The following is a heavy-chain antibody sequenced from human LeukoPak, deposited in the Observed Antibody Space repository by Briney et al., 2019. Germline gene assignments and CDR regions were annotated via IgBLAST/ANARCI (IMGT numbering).Heavy chain of an antibody. J-gene: IGHJ3*02. CDR3: ARAQGDYDSSGFNDVFDI. CDR2: ISYDGSNK. CDR1: GFTFSSYA. V-gene: IGHV3-30-3*01. D-gene: IGHD3-22*01. Sequence: GGSLRLSCAASGFTFSSYAMHWVRQAPGKGLEWAAVISYDGSNKYYADSVKGRSTISRDNSKNTLYLQMNSLRAEDTAVYYCARAQGDYDSSGFNDVFDIWGQGTMVTVSS.